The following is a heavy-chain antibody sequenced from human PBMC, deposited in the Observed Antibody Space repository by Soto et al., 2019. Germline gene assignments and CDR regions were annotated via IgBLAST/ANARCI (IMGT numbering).Heavy chain of an antibody. CDR2: ISASGDTV. CDR1: GLTSSGIE. CDR3: AGLSVTGGXXV. V-gene: IGHV3-48*03. J-gene: IGHJ6*02. Sequence: EVRLEESGGGFVQPGGALRLSCVFSGLTSSGIELNWVRQAAGKGLEWLSYISASGDTVDYIDSVRGRFTISRDNAKQSLFLQMSALRXXXXAVYYCAGLSVTGGXXVWGQGTXVXVSS. D-gene: IGHD2-21*02.